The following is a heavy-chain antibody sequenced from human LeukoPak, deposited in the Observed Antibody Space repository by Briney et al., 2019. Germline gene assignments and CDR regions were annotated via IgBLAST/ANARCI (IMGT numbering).Heavy chain of an antibody. Sequence: SVKVSCKASGGTFSSYAISWVRQAPGQGLEWMGRIIPIFDTTTYAQKFQGRVTITTDESASTAYMELSSLRSEDTAVYYCARGGSYFDYWGQGTLVTVSS. D-gene: IGHD5-12*01. J-gene: IGHJ4*02. CDR1: GGTFSSYA. CDR2: IIPIFDTT. V-gene: IGHV1-69*05. CDR3: ARGGSYFDY.